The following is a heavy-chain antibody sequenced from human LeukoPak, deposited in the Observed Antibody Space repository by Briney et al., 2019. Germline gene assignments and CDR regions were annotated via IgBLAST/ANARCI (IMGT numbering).Heavy chain of an antibody. D-gene: IGHD3-22*01. CDR1: GFTFSSDG. Sequence: GKSLRLSCAASGFTFSSDGMHWVRQAPGKGLEWVAVIWYDGSNKYYADSVKGRFTISRDNSKNTLYLQMNSLRAEDTAVYYCARETLDYYDSSGYVDYWGQGTLVTVSS. CDR2: IWYDGSNK. V-gene: IGHV3-33*01. J-gene: IGHJ4*02. CDR3: ARETLDYYDSSGYVDY.